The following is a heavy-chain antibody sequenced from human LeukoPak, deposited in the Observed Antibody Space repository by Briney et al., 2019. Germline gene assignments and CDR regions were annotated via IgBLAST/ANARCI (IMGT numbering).Heavy chain of an antibody. V-gene: IGHV3-23*01. CDR1: GFAFSFYA. CDR2: INANSGTT. Sequence: GGSLRLSCAASGFAFSFYAMSWLRQPPGKGLEWASTINANSGTTSYAASVRGRFTISRDNSKNTHYLQVNTLRADDTAAYYCAKPVSGGLAVTADWFHPWGQGTLVVVSS. D-gene: IGHD6-19*01. J-gene: IGHJ5*01. CDR3: AKPVSGGLAVTADWFHP.